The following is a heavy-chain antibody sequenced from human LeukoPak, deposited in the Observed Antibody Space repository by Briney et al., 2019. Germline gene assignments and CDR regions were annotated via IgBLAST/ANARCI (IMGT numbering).Heavy chain of an antibody. Sequence: GGSLRLSCAASGFTFSDYYMSWIRQAPGKGLEWISYITSSGSTIYYADSVKGRFTISRDNAKNSLYLQMNSLRAEDTAVYYCARGSEGRYSIAAADPDYWGQGTLVTVSS. CDR3: ARGSEGRYSIAAADPDY. D-gene: IGHD6-13*01. V-gene: IGHV3-11*04. CDR1: GFTFSDYY. J-gene: IGHJ4*02. CDR2: ITSSGSTI.